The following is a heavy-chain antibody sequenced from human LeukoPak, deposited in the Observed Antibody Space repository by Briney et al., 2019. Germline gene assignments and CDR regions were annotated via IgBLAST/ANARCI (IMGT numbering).Heavy chain of an antibody. CDR3: ARDVRFYGDIKRDDV. CDR1: GYTFTSYG. V-gene: IGHV1-18*01. D-gene: IGHD4-17*01. CDR2: ISAYNGNT. Sequence: ASVKVSCKASGYTFTSYGISWVRQAPGQGLEWMGWISAYNGNTNYAQKLQGRVTMTTDTSTSTAYMELRSLRSDDTAVYYCARDVRFYGDIKRDDVWGQGTLVTVSS. J-gene: IGHJ4*02.